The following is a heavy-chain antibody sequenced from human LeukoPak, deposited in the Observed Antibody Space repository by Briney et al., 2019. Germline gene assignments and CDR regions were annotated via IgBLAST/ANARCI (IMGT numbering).Heavy chain of an antibody. CDR1: GFSVDYNY. Sequence: GGSLRLSCAASGFSVDYNYMTWVRQAPGRGLEWVASIDDTGTHYAASVKGRFDISRDISKNTLSLHLNNVRADDTGLYFCARESGSLTKVTYYGLDIWGPGTTVAVTS. D-gene: IGHD3-3*01. V-gene: IGHV3-66*01. J-gene: IGHJ6*02. CDR3: ARESGSLTKVTYYGLDI. CDR2: IDDTGT.